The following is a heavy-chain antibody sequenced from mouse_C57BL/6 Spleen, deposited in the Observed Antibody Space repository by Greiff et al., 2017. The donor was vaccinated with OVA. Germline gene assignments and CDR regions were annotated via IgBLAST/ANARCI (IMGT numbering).Heavy chain of an antibody. J-gene: IGHJ2*01. CDR3: TTDGYGNYFDY. D-gene: IGHD2-1*01. V-gene: IGHV14-4*01. Sequence: VQLKESGAELVRPGASVKLSCTASGFNIKDDYMHWVKQRPEQGLEWIGWIDPENGDTEYASKFQGKATITADTSSNTAYLQLSSLTSEDTAVYYCTTDGYGNYFDYWGQGTTLTVSS. CDR1: GFNIKDDY. CDR2: IDPENGDT.